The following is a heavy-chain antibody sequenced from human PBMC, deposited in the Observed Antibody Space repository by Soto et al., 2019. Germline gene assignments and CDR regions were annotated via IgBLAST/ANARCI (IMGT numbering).Heavy chain of an antibody. Sequence: SVKVSCKASGGTFSSYAISWVRQAPGQGLEWMGGIIPIFGTANYAQKFQGRVTMTADESTSTAYMELSSLRSEDTAVYYCARGGEDQPLYAFDIWGQGTMVTVSS. J-gene: IGHJ3*02. CDR2: IIPIFGTA. CDR3: ARGGEDQPLYAFDI. CDR1: GGTFSSYA. V-gene: IGHV1-69*13. D-gene: IGHD2-2*01.